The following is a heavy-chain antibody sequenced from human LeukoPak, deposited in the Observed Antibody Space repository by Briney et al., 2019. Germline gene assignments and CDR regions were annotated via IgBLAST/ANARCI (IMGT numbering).Heavy chain of an antibody. Sequence: GGSLRLSCAASGFTFSSYWMSWVRQAPGKGLEWVGRIKSKTDGGTTDYAAPVKGRFTISRDDSKNTLYLQMNSLKTEDTAVYYCTTGSSMIVVVTPPFDYWGQGTLVTVSS. CDR1: GFTFSSYW. CDR2: IKSKTDGGTT. V-gene: IGHV3-15*01. D-gene: IGHD3-22*01. CDR3: TTGSSMIVVVTPPFDY. J-gene: IGHJ4*02.